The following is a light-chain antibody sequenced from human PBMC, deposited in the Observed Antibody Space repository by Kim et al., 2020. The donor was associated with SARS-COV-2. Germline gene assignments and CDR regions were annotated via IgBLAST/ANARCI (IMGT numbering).Light chain of an antibody. CDR1: NIGSKS. Sequence: SYELTQPPSVSVAPGKTARITCGGNNIGSKSVHWYQQKPGQAPVLVIYYDSDRPSGIPERFSGSNSGNTATLTISRVEAGDEADYYCQVWDSSSDLYVCGTGTKVTVL. CDR2: YDS. CDR3: QVWDSSSDLYV. J-gene: IGLJ1*01. V-gene: IGLV3-21*04.